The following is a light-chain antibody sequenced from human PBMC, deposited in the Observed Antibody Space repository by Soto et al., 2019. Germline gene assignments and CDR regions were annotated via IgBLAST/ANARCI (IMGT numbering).Light chain of an antibody. Sequence: EVVLTQSPGTLSLSLGERATLSCRASERIYSAYLGWYQQKPGQAPRLLISGASSRATGIPDRFTGSGSETSFTLTISRLEPEDFALYYCQHYQSGHPITFGQGTRLEIK. CDR1: ERIYSAY. CDR3: QHYQSGHPIT. CDR2: GAS. V-gene: IGKV3-20*01. J-gene: IGKJ5*01.